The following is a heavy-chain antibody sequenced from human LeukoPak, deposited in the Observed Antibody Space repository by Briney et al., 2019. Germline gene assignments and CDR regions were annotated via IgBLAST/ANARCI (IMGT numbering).Heavy chain of an antibody. D-gene: IGHD1-26*01. V-gene: IGHV3-21*01. CDR3: ARDPVRGWEPLKRPGYYFDY. J-gene: IGHJ4*02. Sequence: PGGSLRLSCAASGFTFSSYSMNWVRQAPGKGLEWVSSISSSSSYIYYADSVKGRFTISRDNSKNSLYLQMNSLRAEDTAVYYCARDPVRGWEPLKRPGYYFDYWGQGTLVTVSS. CDR2: ISSSSSYI. CDR1: GFTFSSYS.